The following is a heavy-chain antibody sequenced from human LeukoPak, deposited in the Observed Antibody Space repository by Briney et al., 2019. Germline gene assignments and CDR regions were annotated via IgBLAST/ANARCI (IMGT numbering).Heavy chain of an antibody. Sequence: PGGSLRLSCAASGFTFSSYSMNWVRQPPGKGLEWIGEINHSGSTNYNPSLKSRVTISVDTSKNQFSLKLSSVTAADTAVYYCARVARFLNWFDPWGQGTLVTVSS. CDR1: GFTFSSYS. V-gene: IGHV4-34*01. D-gene: IGHD3-3*01. CDR2: INHSGST. CDR3: ARVARFLNWFDP. J-gene: IGHJ5*02.